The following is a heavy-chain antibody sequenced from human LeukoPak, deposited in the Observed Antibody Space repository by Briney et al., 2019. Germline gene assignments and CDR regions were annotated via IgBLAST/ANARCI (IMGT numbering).Heavy chain of an antibody. D-gene: IGHD6-25*01. J-gene: IGHJ6*03. CDR2: IGTSSTTI. CDR3: ARFAAGGSYYYMDV. CDR1: GFTFSSYT. V-gene: IGHV3-48*01. Sequence: GGSLRLSCAASGFTFSSYTMNWVRQPPGKGLEWVSNIGTSSTTIYYADSVKGRFTISRDNAKNSLYLQVNSLRADDTAVYYCARFAAGGSYYYMDVWGKGTTVTVSS.